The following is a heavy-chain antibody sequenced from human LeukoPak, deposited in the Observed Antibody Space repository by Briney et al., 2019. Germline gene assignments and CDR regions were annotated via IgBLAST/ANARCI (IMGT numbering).Heavy chain of an antibody. J-gene: IGHJ6*03. CDR3: ARVPFYYYYMDV. V-gene: IGHV1-69*05. Sequence: SVKVSCKASGGTFSSYAISWVRQAPGQGLGWMGGIIPIFGTANYAQKFQGRVTITTDESTSTAYMELSSLRSEDTAVYYCARVPFYYYYMDVWGKGTTVTVSS. CDR1: GGTFSSYA. CDR2: IIPIFGTA.